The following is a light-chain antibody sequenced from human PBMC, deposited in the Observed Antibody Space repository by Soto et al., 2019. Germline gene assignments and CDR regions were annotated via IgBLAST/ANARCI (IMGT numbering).Light chain of an antibody. CDR1: NTDLGVYGY. CDR2: DVN. J-gene: IGLJ1*01. CDR3: FSKISGFVYG. Sequence: QSALAQPASVSGSFGQSITISCSGPNTDLGVYGYVSWYQHHPGKASKLLIYDVNNRPSGISDRFSGSKSGDTASLTISGLQAEDEADYFCFSKISGFVYGFGTGTKVTVL. V-gene: IGLV2-14*01.